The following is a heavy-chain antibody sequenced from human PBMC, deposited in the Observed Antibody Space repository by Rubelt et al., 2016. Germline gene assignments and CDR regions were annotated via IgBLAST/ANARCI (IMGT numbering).Heavy chain of an antibody. CDR1: GGSISSYY. V-gene: IGHV4-34*01. CDR3: ATGVTGEDY. Sequence: QVQLQESGPGLVKPSETLSLTCTVSGGSISSYYWSWIRQPPGKGLEWIGEINHSGSTNYNPSLKSRVTISVDTSKNQFSLKLSSVTAADTAVYYCATGVTGEDYWGQGTLVTVSS. D-gene: IGHD3-10*01. J-gene: IGHJ4*02. CDR2: INHSGST.